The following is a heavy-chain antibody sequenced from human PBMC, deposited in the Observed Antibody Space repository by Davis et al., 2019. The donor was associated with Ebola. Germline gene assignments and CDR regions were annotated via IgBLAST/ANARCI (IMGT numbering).Heavy chain of an antibody. CDR1: GFTFSSYS. J-gene: IGHJ5*02. D-gene: IGHD2-2*02. CDR3: ARGYCSSTSCYMAGWFDP. V-gene: IGHV3-21*01. Sequence: PGGSLRLSCAASGFTFSSYSMNWVRQAPGKGLEWVSSISSSSSYIYYADSVKGRFTISRDNAKNSLYLQMNSLRAEDTAVYYCARGYCSSTSCYMAGWFDPWGQGTLVTVSS. CDR2: ISSSSSYI.